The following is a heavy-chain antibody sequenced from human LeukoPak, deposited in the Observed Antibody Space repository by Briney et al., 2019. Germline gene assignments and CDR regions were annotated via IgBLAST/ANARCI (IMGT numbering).Heavy chain of an antibody. CDR3: AREGTYMVRGVTDY. CDR1: GFTFSSYS. D-gene: IGHD3-10*01. CDR2: ISSSSSTI. V-gene: IGHV3-48*01. Sequence: GGSLRLSCAASGFTFSSYSMNWVRQAPGKGLEWVSYISSSSSTINYADSVKGRFTISRDNAKNSLYLQMNSLRAEDTAVYYCAREGTYMVRGVTDYWGQGTLVTVSS. J-gene: IGHJ4*02.